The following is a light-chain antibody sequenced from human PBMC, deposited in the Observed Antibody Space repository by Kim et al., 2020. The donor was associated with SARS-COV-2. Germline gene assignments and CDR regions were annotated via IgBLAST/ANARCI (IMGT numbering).Light chain of an antibody. CDR2: GAN. CDR1: SSHIGSNP. Sequence: GQSLTFSCSALSSHIGSNPVTWFQHLPGTAPSLLISGANQLPSGVPDRFSASTSGTSASLAISGLQSEDETYYYCATSDDSLNGGVFGGGTQLTVL. CDR3: ATSDDSLNGGV. J-gene: IGLJ3*02. V-gene: IGLV1-44*01.